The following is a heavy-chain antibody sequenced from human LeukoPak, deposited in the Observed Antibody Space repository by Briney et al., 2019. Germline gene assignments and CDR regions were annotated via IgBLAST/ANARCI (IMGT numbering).Heavy chain of an antibody. J-gene: IGHJ4*02. V-gene: IGHV1-24*01. CDR1: GYTLTELS. CDR3: ATEYSGSRPFGY. CDR2: FDPEDGET. Sequence: GASLKVSCKVSGYTLTELSMHWVRQAPGKGLEWMGGFDPEDGETIYAQKFQGRVTMTEDTSTDTAYMELSSLRSEDTAVYYCATEYSGSRPFGYWGEGTLVTVSS. D-gene: IGHD1-26*01.